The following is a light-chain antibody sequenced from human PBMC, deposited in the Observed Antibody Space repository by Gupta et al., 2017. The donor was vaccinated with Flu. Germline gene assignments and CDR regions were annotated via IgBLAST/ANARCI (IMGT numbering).Light chain of an antibody. V-gene: IGKV3D-20*01. Sequence: EIVLTQSPATLSLSPGERATLSCGASQTVSTNYLAWYQQKPGLAPRLLMYETSSRATGIPDRFSGSGSGTDFTLTISRLEPEDFAVYYCQQYGSSYSVTFDQGTKLEIK. J-gene: IGKJ2*01. CDR1: QTVSTNY. CDR3: QQYGSSYSVT. CDR2: ETS.